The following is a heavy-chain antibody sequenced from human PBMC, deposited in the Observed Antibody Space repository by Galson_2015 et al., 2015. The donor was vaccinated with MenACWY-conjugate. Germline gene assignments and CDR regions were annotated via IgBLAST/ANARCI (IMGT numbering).Heavy chain of an antibody. D-gene: IGHD2-8*01. V-gene: IGHV3-53*01. J-gene: IGHJ5*02. CDR1: GFSVTDNS. Sequence: SLRLSCAVSGFSVTDNSLSWVRQAPGKGPEWIAMVDRVGATIYADSVRGRFTVSRDNFKNTVILQMNSLRAEDTAVYRCSRGHDWCSYFRAWGQGAQVTVSS. CDR2: VDRVGAT. CDR3: SRGHDWCSYFRA.